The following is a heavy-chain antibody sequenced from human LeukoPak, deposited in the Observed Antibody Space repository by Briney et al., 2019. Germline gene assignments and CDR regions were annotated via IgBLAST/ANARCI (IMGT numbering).Heavy chain of an antibody. D-gene: IGHD7-27*01. CDR3: ATLWGGLGDI. CDR2: IYTDGRT. CDR1: GFTVSRHY. Sequence: LPGGSLRLSCAASGFTVSRHYMSWFRQAPGKGLEWVSAIYTDGRTFYADAAKGRFTVSRDNPKNTLYPQMNSLRAEDTAVYYCATLWGGLGDIWGQGTEVTVSS. V-gene: IGHV3-53*01. J-gene: IGHJ3*02.